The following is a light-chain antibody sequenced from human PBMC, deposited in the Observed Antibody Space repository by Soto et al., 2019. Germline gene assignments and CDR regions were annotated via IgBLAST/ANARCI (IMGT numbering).Light chain of an antibody. CDR3: QKYISAPWT. Sequence: DIQMTQSPSSLSASVGDRVTITCRASQGISNYLAWYQQKPGKVPKLLIYAASTLQSGVPSRFSGSGSGTDFTLTISSLQPEDGATYYCQKYISAPWTFGQGTKVEIK. CDR2: AAS. CDR1: QGISNY. J-gene: IGKJ1*01. V-gene: IGKV1-27*01.